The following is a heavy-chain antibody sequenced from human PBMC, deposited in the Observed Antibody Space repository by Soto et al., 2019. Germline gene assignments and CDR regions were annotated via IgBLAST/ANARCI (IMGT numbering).Heavy chain of an antibody. CDR1: GGTFSSYA. CDR2: IIPIFGTA. Sequence: QVQLVQSGAEVKKPGSSVKVSCKASGGTFSSYAISWVRQAPGQGLEWMGGIIPIFGTANYAQKFQGRVTITADESMSTAYMELSSLRSEDTAVYYCASGPIQQLASFSWFDPWGQGTLVTVSS. V-gene: IGHV1-69*01. J-gene: IGHJ5*02. CDR3: ASGPIQQLASFSWFDP. D-gene: IGHD6-13*01.